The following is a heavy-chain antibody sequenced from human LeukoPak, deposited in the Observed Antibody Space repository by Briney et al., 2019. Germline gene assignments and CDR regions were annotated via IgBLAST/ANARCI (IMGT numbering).Heavy chain of an antibody. CDR3: ARGPSPAGRTDGDY. V-gene: IGHV3-30*04. CDR2: ISHDERTK. J-gene: IGHJ4*02. CDR1: GFNFDNYA. D-gene: IGHD2-2*01. Sequence: QPGKSLTLSCVASGFNFDNYAMHWVRQPLGKGLEWVAVISHDERTKYYADSVKGRFTISRDNSQSTLYLQMSSLTTEDTGFYYCARGPSPAGRTDGDYWGQGTLVTVSS.